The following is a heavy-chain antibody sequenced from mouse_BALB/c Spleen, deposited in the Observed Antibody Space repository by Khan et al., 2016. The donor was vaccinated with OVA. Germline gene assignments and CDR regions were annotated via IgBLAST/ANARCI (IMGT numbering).Heavy chain of an antibody. J-gene: IGHJ1*01. CDR2: ISYSGST. D-gene: IGHD1-1*01. V-gene: IGHV3-2*02. CDR1: GYSITSDYA. Sequence: EVQLQESGPGLVKPSQSLSLTCTVTGYSITSDYAWNWIRQLPGNKLEWMAYISYSGSTSYHPSLKSRVSITRDTSKNQFFLKLNSVTTEDTATYYCARRYYYGHWYFDVWGAGTTVTVSS. CDR3: ARRYYYGHWYFDV.